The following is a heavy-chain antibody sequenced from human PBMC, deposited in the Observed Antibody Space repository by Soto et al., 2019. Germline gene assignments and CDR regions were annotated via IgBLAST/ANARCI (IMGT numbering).Heavy chain of an antibody. CDR1: GFTFSTYA. CDR2: VSGSGSST. Sequence: EVQLLESGGGLVQPGGSLRLSCAASGFTFSTYAMSWVRQAPGKGLEWVSTVSGSGSSTYYADSVKGRFTISSDNSKITLYLQMNSLSAEDTAVYYCAKVLRLYGFDYYYYCMDVWGQGTTVTVSS. J-gene: IGHJ6*02. V-gene: IGHV3-23*01. D-gene: IGHD2-8*01. CDR3: AKVLRLYGFDYYYYCMDV.